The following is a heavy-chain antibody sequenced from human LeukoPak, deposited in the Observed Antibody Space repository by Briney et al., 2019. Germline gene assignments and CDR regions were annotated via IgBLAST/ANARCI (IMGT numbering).Heavy chain of an antibody. J-gene: IGHJ4*02. CDR2: IYSTGST. Sequence: SETLSLTCSVSGGSISSLYWSWNRQPPRKGLEWIGYIYSTGSTNYNPSLKSRVTMFVDMSKNQFSLRLSSVTAADTAVYYCARHRAYSSSSPFDYWGQGTLVTVSS. CDR3: ARHRAYSSSSPFDY. CDR1: GGSISSLY. V-gene: IGHV4-59*08. D-gene: IGHD6-6*01.